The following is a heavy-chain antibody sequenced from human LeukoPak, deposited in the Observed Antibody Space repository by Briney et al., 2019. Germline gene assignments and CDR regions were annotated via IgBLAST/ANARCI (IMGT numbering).Heavy chain of an antibody. J-gene: IGHJ6*03. Sequence: PGGSLRLSCAASGFSFEDYAMHWVRQAPGKGLEWISGISWNSGYIVYADSVKGRFTISRDNAQNSLYLQMHSLRAEDTALYYCARRRRGNTVPYYYYMDVWGKGTTVTVSS. CDR1: GFSFEDYA. D-gene: IGHD1-26*01. V-gene: IGHV3-9*01. CDR2: ISWNSGYI. CDR3: ARRRRGNTVPYYYYMDV.